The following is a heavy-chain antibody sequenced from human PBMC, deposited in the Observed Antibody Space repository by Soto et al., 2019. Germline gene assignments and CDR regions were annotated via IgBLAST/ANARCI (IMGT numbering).Heavy chain of an antibody. CDR1: GFTVSSNY. J-gene: IGHJ6*02. CDR3: AREGSSSANYYYYGMDV. CDR2: IWYDGSNK. D-gene: IGHD6-6*01. Sequence: PGGSLRLSCAASGFTVSSNYMSWVRQAPGKGLEWVSIIWYDGSNKYYADSVKGRFTISRDNSKNTLYLQMNSLRAEDTAVYYCAREGSSSANYYYYGMDVWGQGTTVTVSS. V-gene: IGHV3-33*08.